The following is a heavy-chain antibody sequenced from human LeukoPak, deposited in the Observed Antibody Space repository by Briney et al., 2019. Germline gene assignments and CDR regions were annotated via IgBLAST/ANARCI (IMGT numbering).Heavy chain of an antibody. Sequence: NPSETLSLTCTVSGGSPRGHYWSWIRQPPGKRLEWIGYFSYTGRTKYNPSLQSRVTISIDTSKSQFSLKLTSVTSADTAVYSCARLLDNDISGDPDTFDARGQGTTVIVSS. D-gene: IGHD3-22*01. CDR2: FSYTGRT. V-gene: IGHV4-59*11. CDR1: GGSPRGHY. J-gene: IGHJ3*01. CDR3: ARLLDNDISGDPDTFDA.